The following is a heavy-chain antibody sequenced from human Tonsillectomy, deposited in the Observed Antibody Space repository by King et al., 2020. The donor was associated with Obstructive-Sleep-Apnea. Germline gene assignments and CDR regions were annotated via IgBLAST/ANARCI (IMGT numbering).Heavy chain of an antibody. Sequence: VQLVDSGGGLVQPGGSLRLSCAASGFTFSSYWMHWVRQAPGKGLVWVSRINSDGSSTSYADSVKGRFTISRDNAKNTLYLQMNSLRAEDTGVYYCARVGVYGSGSPLDCWGQRTLLSVSS. D-gene: IGHD3-10*01. CDR2: INSDGSST. V-gene: IGHV3-74*01. CDR1: GFTFSSYW. J-gene: IGHJ4*02. CDR3: ARVGVYGSGSPLDC.